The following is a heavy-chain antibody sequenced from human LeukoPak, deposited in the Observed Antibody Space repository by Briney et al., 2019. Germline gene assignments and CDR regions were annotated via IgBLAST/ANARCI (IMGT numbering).Heavy chain of an antibody. CDR1: GFTFSSYG. Sequence: GRSLGLSCAASGFTFSSYGMNWVRQAPGKGLEWVAVISYDGSNKYYADSVKGRFTISRDNSKNTLYLHMNSLRAEDTAVYYCAKANGGSHLYYYSGMDVWGRGTTVTVSS. CDR3: AKANGGSHLYYYSGMDV. V-gene: IGHV3-30*18. CDR2: ISYDGSNK. D-gene: IGHD1-26*01. J-gene: IGHJ6*02.